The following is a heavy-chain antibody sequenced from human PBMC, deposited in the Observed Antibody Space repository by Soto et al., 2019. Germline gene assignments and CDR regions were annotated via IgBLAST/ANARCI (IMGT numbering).Heavy chain of an antibody. V-gene: IGHV1-69*12. Sequence: QVQLVQSGAEVKKPGSSVKVSCKASGGTFSSYAISWVRQAPGQGLEWMGGIIPIFGTANYAQKFQGRVTITADESTSPAYMELSSLRSEDTAVYYCAREGRQWLVPYYFDYWGQGTLVTVSS. CDR2: IIPIFGTA. D-gene: IGHD6-19*01. J-gene: IGHJ4*02. CDR3: AREGRQWLVPYYFDY. CDR1: GGTFSSYA.